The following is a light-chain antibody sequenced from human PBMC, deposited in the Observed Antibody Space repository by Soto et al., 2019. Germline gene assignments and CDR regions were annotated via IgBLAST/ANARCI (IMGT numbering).Light chain of an antibody. CDR3: QQYNNWPPLT. Sequence: EIVLTQSPGTLSLSPGERATLSCRASQSVGSNYLAWYQQKPGQAPRLLIYGASTRATGIPARFSGSGSGTEFTLTISSLQSEDFAVYYCQQYNNWPPLTFGGGTKVDIK. CDR2: GAS. CDR1: QSVGSN. V-gene: IGKV3-15*01. J-gene: IGKJ4*01.